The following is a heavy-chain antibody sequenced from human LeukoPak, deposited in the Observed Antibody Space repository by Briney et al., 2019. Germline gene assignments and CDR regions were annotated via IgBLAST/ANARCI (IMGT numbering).Heavy chain of an antibody. CDR3: ARHALYSSIIRNYYYGMDV. J-gene: IGHJ6*02. CDR2: IYYSGST. CDR1: VHSISSYY. Sequence: SETLSLTCTVSVHSISSYYWSWIRQSPGKGLEWIGYIYYSGSTNYNPSLKSRVTISVDTSKNQFSLKLSSVTAADTAVYYCARHALYSSIIRNYYYGMDVWGQGTTVTVSS. D-gene: IGHD5-18*01. V-gene: IGHV4-59*08.